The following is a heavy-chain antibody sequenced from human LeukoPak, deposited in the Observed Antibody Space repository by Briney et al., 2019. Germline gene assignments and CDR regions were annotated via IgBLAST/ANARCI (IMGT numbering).Heavy chain of an antibody. D-gene: IGHD5-24*01. V-gene: IGHV3-23*01. Sequence: GGSLRLSCAASGFTFSSYAMSWVRQAPGKGLEWVSAIRGNGARTYYADSVKGRFTISRDNSKNTLYLQMNTLRAEDTAVYYCAKAAAMDTILAKFDNWGQGTLVTVSS. CDR3: AKAAAMDTILAKFDN. J-gene: IGHJ5*02. CDR2: IRGNGART. CDR1: GFTFSSYA.